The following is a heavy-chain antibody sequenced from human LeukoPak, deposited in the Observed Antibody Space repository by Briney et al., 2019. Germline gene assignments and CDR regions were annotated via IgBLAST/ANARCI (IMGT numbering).Heavy chain of an antibody. CDR1: GFIFSIYE. V-gene: IGHV3-21*01. CDR3: ARLADYGNYGPREYLDF. D-gene: IGHD4-11*01. Sequence: PGGSLRLSCAASGFIFSIYELNWVRQAPGKGLEWVSSISSSSSSIYYADSLKGRFTISRDSAKTSLYLQMNSLRAEDTAVYYCARLADYGNYGPREYLDFWGQGTLVTVSS. J-gene: IGHJ4*02. CDR2: ISSSSSSI.